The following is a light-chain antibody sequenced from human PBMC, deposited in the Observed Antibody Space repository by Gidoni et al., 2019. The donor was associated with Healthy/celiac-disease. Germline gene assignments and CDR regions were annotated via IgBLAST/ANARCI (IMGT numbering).Light chain of an antibody. CDR1: QSVLYSSNNKNY. V-gene: IGKV4-1*01. CDR3: QQYYSTPYT. Sequence: DIVMTQSPDSLAVSLGETATINCNSSQSVLYSSNNKNYLAWYQQKPGQPPKLLIYWASTRESGVPDRFSGSGSGTDFTLTISSLQAEDVAVYYCQQYYSTPYTFXQXTKLEIK. CDR2: WAS. J-gene: IGKJ2*01.